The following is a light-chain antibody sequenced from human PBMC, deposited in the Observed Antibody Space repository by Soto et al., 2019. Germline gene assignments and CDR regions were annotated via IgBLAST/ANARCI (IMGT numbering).Light chain of an antibody. J-gene: IGLJ2*01. CDR1: SSDVGGYNY. V-gene: IGLV2-11*01. CDR3: CSYAGSYTFEV. CDR2: DVS. Sequence: QSVLTQPRSVSGSPGQSVTISCTGTSSDVGGYNYVSWYQQHPGKAPKLMIYDVSKRPSGVPDRFSGSKSGHTASLTISGLQAEDEADYYCCSYAGSYTFEVFGGGTKVTVL.